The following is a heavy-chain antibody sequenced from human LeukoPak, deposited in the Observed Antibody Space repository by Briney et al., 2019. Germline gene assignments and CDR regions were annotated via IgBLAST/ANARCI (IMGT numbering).Heavy chain of an antibody. CDR2: ISDSSGSST. V-gene: IGHV3-23*01. D-gene: IGHD5-12*01. CDR1: GFTISNYA. Sequence: PGGTLRLSCAASGFTISNYAMSWVHQAPGKGLESVSAISDSSGSSTYCAPSVKRRFTISRDGSKTTLYLQMNRLTADHTPVYYCAKYPWRYFDYWGQGTLVTVSS. J-gene: IGHJ4*02. CDR3: AKYPWRYFDY.